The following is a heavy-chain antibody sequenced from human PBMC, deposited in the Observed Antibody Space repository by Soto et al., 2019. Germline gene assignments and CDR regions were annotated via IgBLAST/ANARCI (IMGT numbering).Heavy chain of an antibody. CDR2: ISGSGVST. CDR3: AKDLGVFSSSGYDY. V-gene: IGHV3-23*01. CDR1: GFTFSSYG. D-gene: IGHD3-22*01. Sequence: GGSLRLSCAASGFTFSSYGMSWVRQAPGKGLEWVSAISGSGVSTYYADSVKGRFTISRDNSKNTLYLQMNSLRAEDTAVYYCAKDLGVFSSSGYDYWGPGTLAAVSS. J-gene: IGHJ4*02.